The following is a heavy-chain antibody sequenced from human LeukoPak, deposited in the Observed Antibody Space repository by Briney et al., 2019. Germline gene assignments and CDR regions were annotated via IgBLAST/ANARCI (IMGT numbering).Heavy chain of an antibody. CDR2: MNPKGGGS. J-gene: IGHJ3*02. CDR1: GNTFTGYY. D-gene: IGHD6-13*01. CDR3: ATSTKYSSTWGAFDI. V-gene: IGHV1-2*02. Sequence: ASVKVSCKASGNTFTGYYIHWVRQAPGQGLEWMGWMNPKGGGSYYAQKFRGRVTMTSDTSISTAYVELIRLTSDDTAVYYCATSTKYSSTWGAFDIWGQETMVTVSS.